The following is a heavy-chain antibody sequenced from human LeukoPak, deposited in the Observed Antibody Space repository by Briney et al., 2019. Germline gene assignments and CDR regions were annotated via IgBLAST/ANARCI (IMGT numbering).Heavy chain of an antibody. CDR3: AREATISS. D-gene: IGHD3-3*01. J-gene: IGHJ4*02. CDR1: GFTFGDYY. V-gene: IGHV3-11*01. CDR2: ISPSGSNT. Sequence: PGGSLRLSCAASGFTFGDYYMNWIRQTPGKGLEWVSYISPSGSNTYYADSVKGRFTISRDNAKNSLYLQMNSLRAEDTAVYYCAREATISSWGQGTLVTVSS.